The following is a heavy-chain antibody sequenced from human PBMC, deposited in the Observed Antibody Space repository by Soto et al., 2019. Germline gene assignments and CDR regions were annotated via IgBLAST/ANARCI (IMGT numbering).Heavy chain of an antibody. CDR3: ATQTFGXNAFFDT. CDR1: GGSISRDS. CDR2: IYYSGST. V-gene: IGHV4-59*01. J-gene: IGHJ5*02. D-gene: IGHD3-10*01. Sequence: SETLSLTCTVSGGSISRDSWSWFRQSPGKGLEWIGHIYYSGSTKYNPSLKSRVIISIDTSKNQFSLSLTSVTAADTAVYYCATQTFGXNAFFDTWGQGALVTVSS.